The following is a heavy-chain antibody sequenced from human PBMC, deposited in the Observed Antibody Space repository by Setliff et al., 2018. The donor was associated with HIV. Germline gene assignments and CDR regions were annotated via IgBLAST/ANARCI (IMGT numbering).Heavy chain of an antibody. J-gene: IGHJ4*02. CDR2: TTSNGRTT. CDR1: GFTFSAYA. CDR3: AKAWGSGYPSFESALMFDV. Sequence: PGGSLRLSCAASGFTFSAYAMTWVRRAPGRGLEWVSATTSNGRTTDYAESVRGRFTLSRDNSVNTLYLQTTSLRAEDTAIYYCAKAWGSGYPSFESALMFDVWGQGTLVTVSS. V-gene: IGHV3-23*01. D-gene: IGHD3-3*01.